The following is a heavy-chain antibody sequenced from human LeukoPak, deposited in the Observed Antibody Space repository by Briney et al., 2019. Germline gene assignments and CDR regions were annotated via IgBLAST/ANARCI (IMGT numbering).Heavy chain of an antibody. D-gene: IGHD4-17*01. CDR3: AREGRQDYVYFDY. CDR2: INYSGNT. Sequence: SETLSLTCTVSGDSISSYYWSWIRQPPGKGLGWIGYINYSGNTNYNPSLKSRVTISVDTSKNQFSLRLSSVTAADTAVYYCAREGRQDYVYFDYWGQGTLVTVSS. J-gene: IGHJ4*02. V-gene: IGHV4-59*01. CDR1: GDSISSYY.